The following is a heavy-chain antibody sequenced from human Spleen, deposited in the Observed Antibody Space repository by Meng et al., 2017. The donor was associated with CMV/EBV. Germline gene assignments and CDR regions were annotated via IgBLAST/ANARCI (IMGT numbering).Heavy chain of an antibody. CDR3: ARSVRREVDIDGY. Sequence: ASVKVSCKASGYSFPTFDFNWVRQAPGQGLEWMGWMNPNGGDTGLAQKFQGRVTMTPDTFTGTAYMELSSLRPEDTAVYYCARSVRREVDIDGYWGQGTLVTVSS. D-gene: IGHD1-26*01. CDR2: MNPNGGDT. CDR1: GYSFPTFD. J-gene: IGHJ4*02. V-gene: IGHV1-8*01.